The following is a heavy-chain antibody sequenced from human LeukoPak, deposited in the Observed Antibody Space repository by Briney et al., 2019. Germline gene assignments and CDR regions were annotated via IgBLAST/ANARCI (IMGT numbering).Heavy chain of an antibody. CDR2: IYYDGSNK. D-gene: IGHD3-9*01. V-gene: IGHV3-30*04. CDR1: GFTFSSYA. CDR3: AREQATNYDILTGDAFDI. Sequence: GGSLRLSCAASGFTFSSYAMHWVRQAPGKGLEWVAVIYYDGSNKYYADSVKGRFTISRDNSKNTLYLQMNSLRAEDTAVYYCAREQATNYDILTGDAFDIWGQGTMVTVSS. J-gene: IGHJ3*02.